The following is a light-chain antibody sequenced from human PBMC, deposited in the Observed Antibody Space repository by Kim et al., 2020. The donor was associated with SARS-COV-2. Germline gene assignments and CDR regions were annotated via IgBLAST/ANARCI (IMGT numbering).Light chain of an antibody. Sequence: QSVLTQPPSVSGAPGQRVTISCTGISFNIGAGYDVYWYQPLPGTTPKLLIYGNTIRPSGVPDRFSGSKSGTSASLTITGLQTEDEADYYCQSYDSSLSGYVFRTGTKVTVL. CDR3: QSYDSSLSGYV. J-gene: IGLJ1*01. CDR1: SFNIGAGYD. V-gene: IGLV1-40*01. CDR2: GNT.